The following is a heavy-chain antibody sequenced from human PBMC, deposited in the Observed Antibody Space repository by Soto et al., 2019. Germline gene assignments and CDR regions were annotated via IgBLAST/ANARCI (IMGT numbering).Heavy chain of an antibody. CDR3: ARRVAVAYYYGMDV. Sequence: SETLSLTCTVSGGSISSSSYYWGWIRRPPGKGLEWIGSIYYSGSTYYNPSLKSRVTISVDTSKNQFSLKLSSVTAADTAVYYCARRVAVAYYYGMDVWGQGTTVTVSS. V-gene: IGHV4-39*01. J-gene: IGHJ6*02. CDR2: IYYSGST. D-gene: IGHD6-19*01. CDR1: GGSISSSSYY.